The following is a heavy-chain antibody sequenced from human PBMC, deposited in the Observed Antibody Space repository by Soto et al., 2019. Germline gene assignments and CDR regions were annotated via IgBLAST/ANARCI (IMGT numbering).Heavy chain of an antibody. CDR3: ARCHITKRYFDY. V-gene: IGHV3-11*01. Sequence: ESGGGLVKPGGSLRLSCAASGFTFSDYYRSWIRQPPGRGLEWVSYISSSGSTIYYADSVKGRFTISRDNAKNSLYLQMNSLRAEDTAVYYCARCHITKRYFDYWGQGTLVTVSS. CDR2: ISSSGSTI. J-gene: IGHJ4*02. CDR1: GFTFSDYY. D-gene: IGHD1-1*01.